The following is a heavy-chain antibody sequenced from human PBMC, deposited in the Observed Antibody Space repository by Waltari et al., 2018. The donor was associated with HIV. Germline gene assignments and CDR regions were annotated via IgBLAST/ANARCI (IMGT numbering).Heavy chain of an antibody. Sequence: QVQLVTAGAEVTKPGSSVKVSCKSSGGTFNNYAITWVRQAPGQGLEWMGGIIPVFGTTNYAQKFQGRLTIIADESTSTGYMELSSLRSEDTAVYYCARMATVVDWYFDLWGRGTLVTVSS. CDR3: ARMATVVDWYFDL. CDR2: IIPVFGTT. D-gene: IGHD2-15*01. V-gene: IGHV1-69*01. J-gene: IGHJ2*01. CDR1: GGTFNNYA.